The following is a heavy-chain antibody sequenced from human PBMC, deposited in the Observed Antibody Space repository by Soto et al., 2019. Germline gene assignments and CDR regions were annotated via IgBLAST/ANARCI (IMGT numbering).Heavy chain of an antibody. CDR3: ATYDSSGYAPFDY. Sequence: GGSLRLSCAAPGFTFSSYAMHWVRQAPGKGLEWVAVISYDGSNKYYADSVKGRFTISRDNSKNTLYLQMNSLRAEDTAVYYCATYDSSGYAPFDYWGQGTLVTVSS. CDR1: GFTFSSYA. D-gene: IGHD3-22*01. CDR2: ISYDGSNK. J-gene: IGHJ4*02. V-gene: IGHV3-30-3*01.